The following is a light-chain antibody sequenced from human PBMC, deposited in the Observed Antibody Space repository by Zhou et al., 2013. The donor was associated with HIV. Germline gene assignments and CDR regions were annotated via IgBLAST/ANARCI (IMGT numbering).Light chain of an antibody. CDR1: QSISTR. Sequence: DIQMTQSPSTLSASVGDRVTITCRASQSISTRLAWYQQKPGKAPKLLIFKTSTLESGVPSRFSGSGSGTEFTLTVSSLQPDDFATYYCQQYNRFSYSFGQGTKLEIK. CDR2: KTS. V-gene: IGKV1-5*03. CDR3: QQYNRFSYS. J-gene: IGKJ2*03.